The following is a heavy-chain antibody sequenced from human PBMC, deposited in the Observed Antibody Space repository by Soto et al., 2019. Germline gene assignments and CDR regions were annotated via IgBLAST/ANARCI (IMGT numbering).Heavy chain of an antibody. CDR1: GGSVSSGSYY. Sequence: KTSETLSLTCTVSGGSVSSGSYYWSWIRQPPGKGLEWIGYIYYSGSTNYNPSLKSRVTISVDTSKNQFSLKLSSVTAADTAVYYCASTNSGYDLPYYWGQGTLVTVSS. CDR3: ASTNSGYDLPYY. CDR2: IYYSGST. D-gene: IGHD5-12*01. J-gene: IGHJ4*02. V-gene: IGHV4-61*01.